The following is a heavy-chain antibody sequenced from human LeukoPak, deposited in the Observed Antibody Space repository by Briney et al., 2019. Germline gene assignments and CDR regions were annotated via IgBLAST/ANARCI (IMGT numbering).Heavy chain of an antibody. CDR1: GFTFSSYS. J-gene: IGHJ1*01. CDR2: ISDRSSTI. Sequence: GGSLRLSCAASGFTFSSYSMNWVRQAPGKGLEWVSYISDRSSTIYYADSVRGRFTIARDTSKNMVYLQMNSLTAEDTAIYYCARRTGAAPGEFFLHWGQGTLVTVSS. V-gene: IGHV3-48*01. CDR3: ARRTGAAPGEFFLH. D-gene: IGHD6-19*01.